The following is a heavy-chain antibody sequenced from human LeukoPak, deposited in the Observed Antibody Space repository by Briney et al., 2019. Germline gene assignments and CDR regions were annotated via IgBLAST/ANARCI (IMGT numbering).Heavy chain of an antibody. CDR3: AKGQEYVWGSYRYTEGPYFDY. CDR1: GFTVSSNY. J-gene: IGHJ4*02. CDR2: ISSSGGSI. D-gene: IGHD3-16*02. V-gene: IGHV3-23*01. Sequence: GGSLRLSCVASGFTVSSNYMSWVRQAPGKGLEWVSIISSSGGSIYYADSVKGRFTISRDNSKRTLYLQMNSLRAEDTAVYYCAKGQEYVWGSYRYTEGPYFDYWGQGTLVTVSS.